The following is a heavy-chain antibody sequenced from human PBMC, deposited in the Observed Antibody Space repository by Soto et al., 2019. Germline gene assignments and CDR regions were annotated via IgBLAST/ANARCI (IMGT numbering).Heavy chain of an antibody. CDR1: GYTFTSYD. D-gene: IGHD1-1*01. V-gene: IGHV1-8*01. CDR2: MNPNSGNT. J-gene: IGHJ6*03. Sequence: ASVKVSCKASGYTFTSYDINWVRQATGQGLEWMGWMNPNSGNTGYAQKFQGRVTMTRNTSISTAYMELSSLRSEDTAVYYCASGYKTTVPYYYMDVWGKGTTVTVSS. CDR3: ASGYKTTVPYYYMDV.